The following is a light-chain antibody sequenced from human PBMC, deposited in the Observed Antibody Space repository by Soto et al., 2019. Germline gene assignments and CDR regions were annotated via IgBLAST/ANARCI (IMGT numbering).Light chain of an antibody. CDR2: GAS. CDR3: QQYGSAPQT. CDR1: QIVRMSY. J-gene: IGKJ1*01. Sequence: TVLTLSXVPLSFSPWEXXXXXXXASQIVRMSYLAWYQQKXSQTPKHLICGASXRATGIPDRFSGSGSGRDFTLTISRLEAEDFTVYYCQQYGSAPQTSGQRTKIDIK. V-gene: IGKV3-20*01.